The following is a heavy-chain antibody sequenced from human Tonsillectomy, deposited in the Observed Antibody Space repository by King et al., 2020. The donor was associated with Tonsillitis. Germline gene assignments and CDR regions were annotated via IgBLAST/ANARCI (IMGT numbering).Heavy chain of an antibody. V-gene: IGHV4-38-2*02. Sequence: VQLQESGPGLVKPSETLSLTCAVSGYSISSGYYWGWVRQSPGRGLEWIGTIYRSGDTYYNPSIKSRLIISVDTSKNQYSLNLTSVTAADTAVYYCARDRGDILTGYYPRGWFDTWGQGSLVTVAS. D-gene: IGHD3-9*01. CDR2: IYRSGDT. CDR3: ARDRGDILTGYYPRGWFDT. J-gene: IGHJ5*02. CDR1: GYSISSGYY.